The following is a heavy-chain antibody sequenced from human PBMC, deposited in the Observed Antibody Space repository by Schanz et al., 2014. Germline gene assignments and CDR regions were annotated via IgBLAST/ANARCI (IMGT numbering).Heavy chain of an antibody. J-gene: IGHJ5*02. Sequence: QVQLQESGPGLVKPSQTLSLTCTVSGGSISSGGYYWSWIRQHPGKGLEWIGYIYYSGSTYYNPSLKSRVTISVDTSKNQFSLKVTSMTAADTAVYYCARGHHPHGITVAARGFDPWGQGTLVTVSS. V-gene: IGHV4-31*03. CDR2: IYYSGST. CDR1: GGSISSGGYY. CDR3: ARGHHPHGITVAARGFDP. D-gene: IGHD6-19*01.